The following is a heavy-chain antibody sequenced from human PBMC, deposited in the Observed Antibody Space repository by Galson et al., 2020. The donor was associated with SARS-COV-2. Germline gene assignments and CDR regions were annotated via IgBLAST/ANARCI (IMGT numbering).Heavy chain of an antibody. CDR2: IHHSGIT. J-gene: IGHJ6*02. CDR1: GAPITFYY. Sequence: TSETLSLTCNVSGAPITFYYWSWIRQPPGTGLDWLGYIHHSGITNYNPSLKSRVNLSVDTTKKHFSLKLSSVSAAATAVYYCARGQECDFARQGMDVWGQWTTVTVCS. V-gene: IGHV4-59*01. CDR3: ARGQECDFARQGMDV. D-gene: IGHD3-3*01.